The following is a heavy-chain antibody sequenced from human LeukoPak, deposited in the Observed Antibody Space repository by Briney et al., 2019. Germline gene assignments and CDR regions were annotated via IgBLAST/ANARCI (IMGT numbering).Heavy chain of an antibody. CDR1: GGTFSTYS. D-gene: IGHD3-10*01. CDR3: ATGGAYRDAFDI. Sequence: AASVKVSCKTSGGTFSTYSINWVRQAPGQGLEWMGRIIPILSQSDCAQKFQGTVSITADEFTETAYMELSSLRSDDTAVYYCATGGAYRDAFDIWGQGTMVTVSS. J-gene: IGHJ3*02. CDR2: IIPILSQS. V-gene: IGHV1-69*11.